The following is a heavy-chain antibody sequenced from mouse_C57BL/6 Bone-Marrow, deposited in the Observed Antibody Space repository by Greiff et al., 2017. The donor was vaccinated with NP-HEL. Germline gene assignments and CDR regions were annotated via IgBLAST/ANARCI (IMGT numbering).Heavy chain of an antibody. CDR2: IYPGGGYT. V-gene: IGHV1-63*01. CDR3: ERGGNYSPFDY. J-gene: IGHJ2*01. Sequence: VQLQQSGAELVRPGTSVKMSCKASGYTFTNYWIGWAKQRPGHGLEWIGDIYPGGGYTNYNEKFKGKATLTADKSSSTAYMQFSSLTSAASAIYYYERGGNYSPFDYWGQGTTLTVSS. D-gene: IGHD2-1*01. CDR1: GYTFTNYW.